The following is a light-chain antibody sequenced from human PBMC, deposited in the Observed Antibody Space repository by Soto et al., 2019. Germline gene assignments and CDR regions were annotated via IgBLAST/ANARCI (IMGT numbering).Light chain of an antibody. CDR3: QQYNSYWT. V-gene: IGKV1-5*01. Sequence: DIEMTQSPSTLSASVGDTVTITCRASQSISSWLAWYQQKPGKAPRLLIYEATNLQSGVPSRLSGSGSVTEFTLTISSLPPDDFATYYCQQYNSYWTFGQGTKVDIK. J-gene: IGKJ1*01. CDR1: QSISSW. CDR2: EAT.